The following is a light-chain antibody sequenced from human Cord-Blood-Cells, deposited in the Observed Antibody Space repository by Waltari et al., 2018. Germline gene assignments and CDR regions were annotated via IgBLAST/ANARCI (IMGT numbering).Light chain of an antibody. CDR3: QQCNNWPHT. V-gene: IGKV3-15*01. CDR2: GAS. CDR1: QSVSSN. Sequence: EILMTQSPATLSVSPGVRATLSCRASQSVSSNFAWYQQKPGQAPRLLIYGASTRATGIPARFSGSGSGTEFTLTISSLKSENFAVYYCQQCNNWPHTFGQGPKL. J-gene: IGKJ2*01.